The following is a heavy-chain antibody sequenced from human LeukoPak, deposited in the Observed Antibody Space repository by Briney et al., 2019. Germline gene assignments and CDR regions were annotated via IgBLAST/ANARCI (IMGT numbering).Heavy chain of an antibody. D-gene: IGHD2-15*01. CDR1: GFTFSSYS. J-gene: IGHJ4*02. CDR2: ISSSSSYI. CDR3: ARDPQRYCSGGSCYNY. Sequence: GGSLRLSCAASGFTFSSYSMNWVRQAPGKGLEWVSSISSSSSYIYYADSVKGRFTISRDNAKNSLYLQMNSLSAEDTAVYYCARDPQRYCSGGSCYNYWGQGTLVTVSS. V-gene: IGHV3-21*01.